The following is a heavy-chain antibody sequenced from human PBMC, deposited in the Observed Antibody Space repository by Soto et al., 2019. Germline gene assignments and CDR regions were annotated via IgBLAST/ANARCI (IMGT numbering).Heavy chain of an antibody. Sequence: QVQLVQSGAEVKKPGSSVKVSCKASGGTFSSYAISWVRQAPGQGLEWLGGISPIFGTANYAQKFQGRVTITADESTSTAYMELSSLRSEDTAVYYCARELASGSYYIGDYYYYGMDVWGQGTTVTVSS. V-gene: IGHV1-69*01. CDR2: ISPIFGTA. CDR3: ARELASGSYYIGDYYYYGMDV. J-gene: IGHJ6*02. CDR1: GGTFSSYA. D-gene: IGHD1-26*01.